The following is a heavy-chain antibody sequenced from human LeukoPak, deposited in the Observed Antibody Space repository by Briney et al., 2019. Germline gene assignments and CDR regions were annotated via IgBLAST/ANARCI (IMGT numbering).Heavy chain of an antibody. V-gene: IGHV1-69*04. J-gene: IGHJ5*02. D-gene: IGHD3-22*01. CDR2: IIPILGIA. CDR1: GGTFSSYA. CDR3: ARSHSSYYDSSGYHSEWFDP. Sequence: ASVKVSCKASGGTFSSYAISWVRQAPGQGLEWMGRIIPILGIANYAQKFQGRVTITADKSTSTAYMELSSLRSEDTAVYYCARSHSSYYDSSGYHSEWFDPWGQGTLVTVSS.